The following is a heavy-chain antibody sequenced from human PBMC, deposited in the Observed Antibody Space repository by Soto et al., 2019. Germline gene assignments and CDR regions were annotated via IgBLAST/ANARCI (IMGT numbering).Heavy chain of an antibody. CDR1: GGTFSSYA. CDR2: LVIILGTT. D-gene: IGHD3-22*01. V-gene: IGHV1-69*13. CDR3: ASGYFNRIGFSIAH. Sequence: SVEVTCKAAGGTFSSYAFSWVRQAPGQGLEWMGGLVIILGTTNYAQKFQGGVSIDADESTSTAYMEMSSLRSEDTAGYYCASGYFNRIGFSIAHWGQGTQGTVSS. J-gene: IGHJ4*02.